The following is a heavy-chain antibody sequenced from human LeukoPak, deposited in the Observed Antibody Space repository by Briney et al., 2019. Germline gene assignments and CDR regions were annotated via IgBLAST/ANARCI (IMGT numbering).Heavy chain of an antibody. V-gene: IGHV4-59*01. J-gene: IGHJ4*02. CDR1: GGSLSSNY. CDR3: ARFTGTYLAY. Sequence: PSESLSPASTLSGGSLSSNYWSWIRQPPGEWREWIGYIYYSASTNYTTSLKSRVTISVDTSKNQFSLKLTSVTAADTAVYYCARFTGTYLAYWGQGILVTVSS. D-gene: IGHD2-8*02. CDR2: IYYSAST.